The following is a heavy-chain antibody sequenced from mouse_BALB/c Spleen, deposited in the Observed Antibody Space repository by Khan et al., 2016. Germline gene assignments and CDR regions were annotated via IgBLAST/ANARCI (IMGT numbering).Heavy chain of an antibody. V-gene: IGHV1S137*01. CDR2: ISTYYGDT. Sequence: QVQLKQSGAELVRPGVSVKISCKGSGYTFTDYAMHWVKQSHAKSLEWIGVISTYYGDTSYNQKFEDKATMTVDKSCSTAYMELARLTSEDSAIYYCAREGLNSDYAMDYWGQGTSVTVSS. J-gene: IGHJ4*01. CDR3: AREGLNSDYAMDY. CDR1: GYTFTDYA. D-gene: IGHD1-3*01.